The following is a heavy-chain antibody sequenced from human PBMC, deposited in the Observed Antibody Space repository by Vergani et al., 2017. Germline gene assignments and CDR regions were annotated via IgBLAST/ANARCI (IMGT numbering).Heavy chain of an antibody. Sequence: EVQLVESGGGLVQPGGSLKLSCAASGFTFSGSAMHWVRQASGKGLEWVGRIRSKANSYATAYAASVKGRFTISRDDSKNTAYLQMNSLKTEDTAVYYCTTAGPIYGDYEEWYFDLWGRGTLVTVSS. D-gene: IGHD4-17*01. CDR2: IRSKANSYAT. CDR3: TTAGPIYGDYEEWYFDL. CDR1: GFTFSGSA. J-gene: IGHJ2*01. V-gene: IGHV3-73*01.